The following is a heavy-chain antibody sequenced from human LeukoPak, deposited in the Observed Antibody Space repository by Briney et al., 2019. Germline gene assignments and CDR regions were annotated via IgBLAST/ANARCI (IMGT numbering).Heavy chain of an antibody. D-gene: IGHD3-10*01. V-gene: IGHV3-49*04. CDR3: SRGPILLWIHNGMDV. CDR2: IRSKAYGATT. CDR1: GFIFGDHA. Sequence: GGALRLSCTASGFIFGDHAMSWVRQAPGKGRDWVGFIRSKAYGATTEYAPSVKGRFTISRDDSKGIAYLQMDNLKTEDTALYYCSRGPILLWIHNGMDVWGQGTTVTVSS. J-gene: IGHJ6*02.